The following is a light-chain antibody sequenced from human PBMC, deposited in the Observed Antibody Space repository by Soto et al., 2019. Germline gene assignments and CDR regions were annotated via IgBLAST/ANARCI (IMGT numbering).Light chain of an antibody. CDR3: QQDNKWPLT. CDR2: EAS. V-gene: IGKV3-11*01. J-gene: IGKJ5*01. Sequence: TVLRQCPATLSLYPRERATLSCMASQSVNNFLAWYQQRPGQAPRLLMYEASNRATGVPARFSGSGSGTEFTLTISSLQSEDFAVYYCQQDNKWPLTFGQGTRLEIK. CDR1: QSVNNF.